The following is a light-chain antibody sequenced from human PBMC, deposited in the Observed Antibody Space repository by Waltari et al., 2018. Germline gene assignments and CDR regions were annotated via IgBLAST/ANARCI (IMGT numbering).Light chain of an antibody. CDR2: DTS. V-gene: IGKV3-11*01. CDR3: QQRSNWPLT. Sequence: DTVLTQSPATLSLSPGERATLSCRASQSVRNFLAWYQQKPGQAPRLLNYDTSNRATGIPSRFSGSGFGTDFTLTISSLEPEDFAVYYCQQRSNWPLTFGGGTKVEIK. CDR1: QSVRNF. J-gene: IGKJ4*01.